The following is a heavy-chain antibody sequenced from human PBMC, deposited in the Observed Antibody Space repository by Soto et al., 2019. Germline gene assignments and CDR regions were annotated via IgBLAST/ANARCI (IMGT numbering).Heavy chain of an antibody. J-gene: IGHJ4*02. CDR2: ISTTSSSI. CDR1: GFTFSSYS. D-gene: IGHD3-3*01. Sequence: GSLRLSCAASGFTFSSYSMNWVRQAPGKGLEWISYISTTSSSIYYADSVKGRFTISRDNAKNSLFLQMNSLRDEDTAVYYCARKGVAFDYWGQGALVTVSS. V-gene: IGHV3-48*02. CDR3: ARKGVAFDY.